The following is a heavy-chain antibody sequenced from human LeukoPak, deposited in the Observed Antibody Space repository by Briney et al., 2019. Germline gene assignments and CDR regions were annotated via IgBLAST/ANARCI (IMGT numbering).Heavy chain of an antibody. V-gene: IGHV4-39*02. J-gene: IGHJ5*02. D-gene: IGHD4-17*01. CDR2: IYSNAFL. Sequence: SETLSLTCTVSGGTLPSGDFYWGWIRQPPGKGLEWIGSIYSNAFLYYNPSLKSRVTISVDTSKNQFSLKLSSVTAADTAVYYCAREIDYVYWFDPWGQGTLVTVSS. CDR1: GGTLPSGDFY. CDR3: AREIDYVYWFDP.